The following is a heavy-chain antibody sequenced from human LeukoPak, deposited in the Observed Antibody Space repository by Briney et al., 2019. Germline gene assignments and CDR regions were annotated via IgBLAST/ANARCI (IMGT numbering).Heavy chain of an antibody. CDR2: IYSGGST. CDR3: ARGSSGYDIDY. Sequence: GGSLRLSCAASGFTVSSTYMSWVRQAPGKGLEWVSVIYSGGSTYYADSVKGRFTISRDNSKNTLYLQMNSLRAEDTVVYYCARGSSGYDIDYWGQGTLVTVSS. V-gene: IGHV3-53*01. J-gene: IGHJ4*02. CDR1: GFTVSSTY. D-gene: IGHD3-22*01.